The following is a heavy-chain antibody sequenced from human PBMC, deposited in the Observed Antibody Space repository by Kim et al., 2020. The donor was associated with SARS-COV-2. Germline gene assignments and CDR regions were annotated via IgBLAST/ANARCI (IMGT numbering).Heavy chain of an antibody. CDR1: GGSISSYY. J-gene: IGHJ6*02. CDR2: IYTSGST. V-gene: IGHV4-4*07. D-gene: IGHD6-6*01. Sequence: SETLSLTCTVSGGSISSYYWSWIRQPAGKGLEWIGRIYTSGSTNYNPSLKSRVTMSVDTSKNQFSLKLSSVTAADTAMYYCARDRFVVAARMPVYYYYGMDVWGQGTTVTVSS. CDR3: ARDRFVVAARMPVYYYYGMDV.